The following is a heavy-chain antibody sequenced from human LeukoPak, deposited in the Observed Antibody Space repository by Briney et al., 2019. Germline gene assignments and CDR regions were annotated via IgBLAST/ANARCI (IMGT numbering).Heavy chain of an antibody. J-gene: IGHJ5*02. CDR3: ARGHGWQEYNWFDP. CDR1: GYTFTGYY. CDR2: INPNSGGT. V-gene: IGHV1-2*02. Sequence: ASVKVSCKASGYTFTGYYMHWVRQAPGQGLEWMGWINPNSGGTNYAQKFQGRVTMTRDTSISTAYMELSRLRSDDTAVYYCARGHGWQEYNWFDPWGQGTLVTVSS. D-gene: IGHD6-19*01.